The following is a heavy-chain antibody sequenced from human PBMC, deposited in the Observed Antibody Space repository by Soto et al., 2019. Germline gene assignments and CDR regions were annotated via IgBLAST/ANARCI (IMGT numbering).Heavy chain of an antibody. Sequence: QVQLVQSGAEVKKPGSSVKVSCEASGGTFSGHAISWVRQAPGQGPEWMGGLIPLFGTTQHAQNFQDRLTITADKSTCTAYIELTSLRFEDTAIYYCARGPNWGYRFDSWGQGTLVTVSS. V-gene: IGHV1-69*06. J-gene: IGHJ4*02. CDR1: GGTFSGHA. D-gene: IGHD7-27*01. CDR2: LIPLFGTT. CDR3: ARGPNWGYRFDS.